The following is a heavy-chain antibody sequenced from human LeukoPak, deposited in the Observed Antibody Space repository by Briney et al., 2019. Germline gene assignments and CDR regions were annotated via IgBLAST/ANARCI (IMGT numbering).Heavy chain of an antibody. CDR3: ARDSSSGPNGAFDI. Sequence: GGSLRLSCAASGFTVSSNYMSWVRQAPGKGLEWVSVIYSGGSTYYADSVKGRFTISRDNSKNTLYLQMNSLRAEDTAVYYCARDSSSGPNGAFDIWGQGTMVTVSS. J-gene: IGHJ3*02. CDR1: GFTVSSNY. CDR2: IYSGGST. D-gene: IGHD3-22*01. V-gene: IGHV3-66*01.